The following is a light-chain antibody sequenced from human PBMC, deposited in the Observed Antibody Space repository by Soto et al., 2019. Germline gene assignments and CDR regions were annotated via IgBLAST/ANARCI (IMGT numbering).Light chain of an antibody. CDR2: GAS. V-gene: IGKV3-20*01. CDR1: ESVAS. CDR3: QQYGRSQT. J-gene: IGKJ1*01. Sequence: EIFLTQSPGTLSLSPGEGTTLSCRASESVASLAWYQQKPGQAPRLLIYGASTRATGIPDRFSGSGSGTDFTLTISRLEPEDFALYYCQQYGRSQTFGQGTKVDIK.